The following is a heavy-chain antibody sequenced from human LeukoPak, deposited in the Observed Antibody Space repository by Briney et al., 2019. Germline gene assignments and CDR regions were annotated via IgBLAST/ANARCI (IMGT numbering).Heavy chain of an antibody. CDR1: GFTFSSYW. D-gene: IGHD6-13*01. J-gene: IGHJ4*02. V-gene: IGHV3-23*01. CDR3: AKDLRLGAVAGPVWRY. CDR2: ISGSGGST. Sequence: GGSLRLTCAASGFTFSSYWMSWVRQAPGQGLEWVSSISGSGGSTYYADSVKGRLTISRDNSKNTLYLQMNSLRADDSAVYYCAKDLRLGAVAGPVWRYWGQGTLVTVSS.